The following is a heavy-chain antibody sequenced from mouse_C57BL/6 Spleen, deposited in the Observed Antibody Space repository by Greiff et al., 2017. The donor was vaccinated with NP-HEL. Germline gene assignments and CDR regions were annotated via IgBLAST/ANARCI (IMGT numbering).Heavy chain of an antibody. CDR2: IYPSDSET. J-gene: IGHJ4*01. Sequence: QVQLQQPGAELVRPGSSVKLSCKASGYTFTSYWMDWVKQRPGQGLEWIGNIYPSDSETHYNQKFKDKATLTVDKSSSTAYMQLSSLTSEDSAVYYCAYGSIYAMDYWGQGTSVTVSS. CDR3: AYGSIYAMDY. D-gene: IGHD1-1*01. CDR1: GYTFTSYW. V-gene: IGHV1-61*01.